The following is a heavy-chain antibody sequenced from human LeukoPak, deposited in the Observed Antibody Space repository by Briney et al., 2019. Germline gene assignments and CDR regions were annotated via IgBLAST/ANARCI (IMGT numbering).Heavy chain of an antibody. V-gene: IGHV3-33*01. CDR3: ARGGYCSGGSCYIDY. J-gene: IGHJ4*02. Sequence: GGSLRLSCAASGFTFSSYGMHWVRQAPGKGLEWVAVIWYDGSNKYYADSAKGRFTISRDNSKNTLYLQMNSLRAEDTAVYYCARGGYCSGGSCYIDYWGQGTLVTVSS. D-gene: IGHD2-15*01. CDR2: IWYDGSNK. CDR1: GFTFSSYG.